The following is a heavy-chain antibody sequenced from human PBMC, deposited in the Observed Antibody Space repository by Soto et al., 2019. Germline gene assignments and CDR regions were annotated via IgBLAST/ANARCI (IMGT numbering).Heavy chain of an antibody. CDR1: GFSFSSYS. V-gene: IGHV3-21*01. Sequence: GGSLRLSCAASGFSFSSYSMNWVRQAPGKGLEWVSSISSSSTAIFYGDSVKGRFIISRDNAENSLYLQMNSLRAEDTAVYYCARPYPNMDWFDPWGQGTLVTVSS. CDR2: ISSSSTAI. CDR3: ARPYPNMDWFDP. D-gene: IGHD2-21*01. J-gene: IGHJ5*02.